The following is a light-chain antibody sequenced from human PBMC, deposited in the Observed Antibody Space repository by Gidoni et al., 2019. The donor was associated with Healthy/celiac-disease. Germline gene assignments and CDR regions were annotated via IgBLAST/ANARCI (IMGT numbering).Light chain of an antibody. CDR1: SLRSYY. Sequence: SSELPQDPAVPLTLGQTVRIPCQGDSLRSYYASWYQQKPGQAPVLVIYGKNNRPSGIPDRFSGSSSGNTASLTITGAQAEDEADYYCNSRDSSGNRVFGTGTKVTVL. J-gene: IGLJ1*01. CDR3: NSRDSSGNRV. CDR2: GKN. V-gene: IGLV3-19*01.